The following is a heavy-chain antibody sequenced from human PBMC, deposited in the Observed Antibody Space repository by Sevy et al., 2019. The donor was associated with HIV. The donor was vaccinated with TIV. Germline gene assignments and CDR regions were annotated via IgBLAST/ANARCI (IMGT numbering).Heavy chain of an antibody. J-gene: IGHJ4*01. CDR1: GGIFRSNA. Sequence: ASVKVSCKASGGIFRSNAVSWVRQAPGQGLEWVGGIIAVFGTTYYAQKFQGRVTLIADESTGTVHMELRSLRSEDTAIYYCARDTHYYVSGSFDSWGQGTQVTVSS. D-gene: IGHD3-10*01. CDR2: IIAVFGTT. CDR3: ARDTHYYVSGSFDS. V-gene: IGHV1-69*13.